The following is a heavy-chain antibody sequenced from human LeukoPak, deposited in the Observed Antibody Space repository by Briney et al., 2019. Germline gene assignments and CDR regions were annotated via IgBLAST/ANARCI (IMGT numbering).Heavy chain of an antibody. CDR3: TTDSGSYTNYFDY. D-gene: IGHD1-26*01. J-gene: IGHJ4*02. V-gene: IGHV3-15*01. Sequence: GGSLRLSCAASGFTFSNAWMSWVRQAPGKGLEWVGRIKSKTDGGTTDYAAPVKGRFTISRDDSKNTLYLQMNSLKTEDTAVYYCTTDSGSYTNYFDYWGQGTRVTVSS. CDR1: GFTFSNAW. CDR2: IKSKTDGGTT.